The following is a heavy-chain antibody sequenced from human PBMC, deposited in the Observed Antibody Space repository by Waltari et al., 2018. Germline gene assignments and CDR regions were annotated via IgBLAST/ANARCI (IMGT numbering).Heavy chain of an antibody. V-gene: IGHV4-39*01. CDR3: GRIAFGDDGGYFQH. D-gene: IGHD4-17*01. J-gene: IGHJ1*01. CDR2: MQYRGST. CDR1: GDSISTNSN. Sequence: QLQLQEYGPGLVKPSETLFPTCPGYGDSISTNSNWGWIRQPPGKGLEWMGNMQYRGSTFYNPSLKSRVTISLDTSKNQFSLRLSSVGAADTAVYFCGRIAFGDDGGYFQHWGQGTLVTVSS.